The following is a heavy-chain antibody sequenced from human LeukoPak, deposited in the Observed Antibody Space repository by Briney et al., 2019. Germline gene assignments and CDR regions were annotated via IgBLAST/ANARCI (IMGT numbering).Heavy chain of an antibody. V-gene: IGHV4-59*01. CDR1: GGSISSYY. D-gene: IGHD3-22*01. CDR3: ARVLPSYYDSSGYRDDAFDI. CDR2: IYYSGST. Sequence: PSETLSLTCTVSGGSISSYYWSWIRQPPGKGLEWIGYIYYSGSTNYNPSLKSRVTISVDTSKNQFSLKLSSLTAADTAVYYCARVLPSYYDSSGYRDDAFDIWGQGTMVTVSS. J-gene: IGHJ3*02.